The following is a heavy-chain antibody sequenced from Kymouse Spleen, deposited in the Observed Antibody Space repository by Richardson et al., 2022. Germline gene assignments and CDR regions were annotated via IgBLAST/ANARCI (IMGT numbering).Heavy chain of an antibody. Sequence: QVQLQQWGAGLLKPSETLSLTCAVYGGSFSGYYWSWIRQPPGKGLEWIGEINHSGSTNYNPSLKSRVTISVDTSKNQFSLKLSSVTAADTAVYYCARDIVVVPAAMNWFDPWGQGTLVTVSS. CDR2: INHSGST. CDR1: GGSFSGYY. J-gene: IGHJ5*02. V-gene: IGHV4-34*01. D-gene: IGHD2-2*02. CDR3: ARDIVVVPAAMNWFDP.